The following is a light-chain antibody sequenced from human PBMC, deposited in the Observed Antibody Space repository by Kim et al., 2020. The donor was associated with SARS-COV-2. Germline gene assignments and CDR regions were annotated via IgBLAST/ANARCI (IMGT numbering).Light chain of an antibody. J-gene: IGLJ3*02. CDR2: EDN. CDR1: SGSIASNY. V-gene: IGLV6-57*03. CDR3: QSYDSSNQV. Sequence: GKTVTISCTRSSGSIASNYVQWYQQRPGSAPTTVIYEDNQRPSGVPDRFSGSIDSSSNYASLTISGLKTEDEADYYCQSYDSSNQVFGGGTKVTVL.